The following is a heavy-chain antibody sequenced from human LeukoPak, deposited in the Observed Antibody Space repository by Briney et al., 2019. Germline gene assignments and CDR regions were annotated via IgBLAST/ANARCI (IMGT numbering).Heavy chain of an antibody. CDR2: INPNSGGT. J-gene: IGHJ4*02. CDR1: GYTFTGYY. D-gene: IGHD3-10*01. Sequence: ASVKVSCKASGYTFTGYYMHWVRQAPGQGLEWMGWINPNSGGTNYAQKFQGRVSITRYTCISTAYMELSSLRSDDTAVYYCARSTSRRGPHWLDYWGQGTLVTVSS. V-gene: IGHV1-2*02. CDR3: ARSTSRRGPHWLDY.